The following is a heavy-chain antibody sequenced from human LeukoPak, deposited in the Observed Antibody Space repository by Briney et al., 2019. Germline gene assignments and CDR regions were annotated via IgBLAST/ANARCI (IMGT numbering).Heavy chain of an antibody. Sequence: GGSLRLSCAASGFTFSNYGMHWVRQAPGKGLEWVVVISHDGSNNNYADSVKGRFTISRDNSKNTLYLQMNSLRAEDTAVYYCARDLVKQWLPRGYFQHWGQGTLVTVSS. CDR1: GFTFSNYG. CDR2: ISHDGSNN. J-gene: IGHJ1*01. CDR3: ARDLVKQWLPRGYFQH. D-gene: IGHD6-19*01. V-gene: IGHV3-30*03.